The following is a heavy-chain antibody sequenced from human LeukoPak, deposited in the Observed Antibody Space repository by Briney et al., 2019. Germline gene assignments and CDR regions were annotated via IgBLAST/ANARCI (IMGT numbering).Heavy chain of an antibody. V-gene: IGHV3-7*01. CDR1: GFTFSSDW. Sequence: PGGSLRLSCAASGFTFSSDWMSWVRQAPGKGLEWVANIKQDGSEKYYVDSVKGRFTISRDNAKNSLYLQMNSLRAEDTAVYYCARDSYGGDYYDSSGYPNWYFDLWGRGTLVTVSS. J-gene: IGHJ2*01. CDR2: IKQDGSEK. D-gene: IGHD3-22*01. CDR3: ARDSYGGDYYDSSGYPNWYFDL.